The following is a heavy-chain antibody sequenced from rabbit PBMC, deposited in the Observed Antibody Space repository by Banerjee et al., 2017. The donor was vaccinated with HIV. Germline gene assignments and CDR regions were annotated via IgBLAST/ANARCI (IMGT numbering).Heavy chain of an antibody. V-gene: IGHV1S40*01. J-gene: IGHJ4*01. Sequence: QSLEESGGDLVKPGASLTLTCTASGFSFTSSYYMCWVRQAPGKGLEWIACITAGSSGSTYYANWAKGRFTISKTSSTTVTLQMTSLTAADTATYFCARAYNSGWGGYFTLWGPGTLVTVS. D-gene: IGHD4-1*01. CDR2: ITAGSSGST. CDR1: GFSFTSSYY. CDR3: ARAYNSGWGGYFTL.